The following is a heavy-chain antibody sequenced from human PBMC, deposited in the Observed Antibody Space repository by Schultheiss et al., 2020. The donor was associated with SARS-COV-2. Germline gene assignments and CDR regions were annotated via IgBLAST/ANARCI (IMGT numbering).Heavy chain of an antibody. Sequence: GGSLRLSCAASGFTFSNAWMSWVRQAPGKGLEWVAVISYDGSNKYYADSVKGRFTISRDNSKNTLYLQMNSLRAEDTAVYYCARVGPSTVDYYYYGMDVWGQGTTVTVSS. V-gene: IGHV3-30*03. CDR2: ISYDGSNK. CDR3: ARVGPSTVDYYYYGMDV. D-gene: IGHD4-11*01. CDR1: GFTFSNAW. J-gene: IGHJ6*02.